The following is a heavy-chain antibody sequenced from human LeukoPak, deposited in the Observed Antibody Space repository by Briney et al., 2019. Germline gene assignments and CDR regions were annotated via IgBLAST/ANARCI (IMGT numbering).Heavy chain of an antibody. Sequence: PGGSLRLSCAASGFTFSSYWMYWVRQAPGKGLVWVSRINSDGSSTSYADSVKGRFTISRDNAKNTLYLQMNSLRAEDTAVYYCARDRGYDILTGYYKGGIDYWGQGTLATVSS. CDR2: INSDGSST. J-gene: IGHJ4*02. V-gene: IGHV3-74*01. CDR1: GFTFSSYW. CDR3: ARDRGYDILTGYYKGGIDY. D-gene: IGHD3-9*01.